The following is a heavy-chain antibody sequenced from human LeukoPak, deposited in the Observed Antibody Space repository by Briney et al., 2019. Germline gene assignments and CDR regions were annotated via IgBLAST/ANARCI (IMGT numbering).Heavy chain of an antibody. V-gene: IGHV4-39*01. CDR1: GGSISSSSYY. CDR2: IYYSGST. Sequence: SETLSLTCSVSGGSISSSSYYWDWIRQPPGKGLEWIGSIYYSGSTYYNPSLKSRVTISVDTSKNQFSLKLSSVTAADTAVYYCAGGIAAAGNWFDPWGQGTLVTVSS. CDR3: AGGIAAAGNWFDP. J-gene: IGHJ5*02. D-gene: IGHD6-13*01.